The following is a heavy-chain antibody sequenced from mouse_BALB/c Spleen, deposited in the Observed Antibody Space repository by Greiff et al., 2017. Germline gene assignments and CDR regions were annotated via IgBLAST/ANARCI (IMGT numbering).Heavy chain of an antibody. CDR1: GYTFTSYV. D-gene: IGHD2-4*01. CDR3: ARDYYDYGPFAY. V-gene: IGHV1-14*01. J-gene: IGHJ3*01. CDR2: INPYNDGT. Sequence: EVQGVESGPELVKPGASVKMSCKASGYTFTSYVMHWVKQKPGQGLEWIGYINPYNDGTKYNEKFKGKATLTSDKSSSTAYMELSSLTSEDSAVYYCARDYYDYGPFAYWGQGTLVTVSA.